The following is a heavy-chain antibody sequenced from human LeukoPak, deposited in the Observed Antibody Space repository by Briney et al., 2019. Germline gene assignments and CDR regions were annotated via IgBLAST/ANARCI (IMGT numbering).Heavy chain of an antibody. V-gene: IGHV1-18*01. J-gene: IGHJ6*03. CDR2: ISAYNGNT. CDR3: ARRLTSGSYSSLLYYMDV. Sequence: GASVKVSCKASGYTFTSYGISWVRQAPGQGLEWMGWISAYNGNTNYAQKLQGRVTMTTDTSTSTAYMELRSLRSDDTAVYYCARRLTSGSYSSLLYYMDVWGKGTTVTVSS. D-gene: IGHD3-10*01. CDR1: GYTFTSYG.